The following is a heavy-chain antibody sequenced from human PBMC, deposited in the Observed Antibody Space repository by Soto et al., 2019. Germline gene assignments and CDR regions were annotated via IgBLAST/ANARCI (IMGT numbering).Heavy chain of an antibody. CDR3: ARERHCSGGSCYSPVGY. V-gene: IGHV3-33*01. CDR1: GFTFGTYV. CDR2: TWYDESSK. J-gene: IGHJ4*02. D-gene: IGHD2-15*01. Sequence: GGSLRLSCSASGFTFGTYVMHWVRQAPGKGLEWVAVTWYDESSKYYADSVKARFTISRDNSKNTLFLQMNSLRAEDTAVYYCARERHCSGGSCYSPVGYWGQGTLVTVSS.